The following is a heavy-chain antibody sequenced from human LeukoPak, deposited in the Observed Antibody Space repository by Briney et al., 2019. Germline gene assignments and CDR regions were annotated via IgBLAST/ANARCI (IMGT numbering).Heavy chain of an antibody. CDR1: GFTFASYA. V-gene: IGHV3-23*01. J-gene: IGHJ4*02. CDR2: ISGSSDNT. D-gene: IGHD1-14*01. Sequence: AGGSLRLSCAASGFTFASYAMNWVRQAPGKGLEWVSAISGSSDNTYYAGSVEGRFTISRDNSKNTLYLQMNSLRAEDAAVYYCAKLTGSNRYLPVDYWGQGALVTVSS. CDR3: AKLTGSNRYLPVDY.